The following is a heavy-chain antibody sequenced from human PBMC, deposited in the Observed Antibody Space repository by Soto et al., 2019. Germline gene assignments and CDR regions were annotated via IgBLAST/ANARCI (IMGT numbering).Heavy chain of an antibody. D-gene: IGHD1-26*01. V-gene: IGHV6-1*01. Sequence: SQTLSLTCAISGDSVSTNSATWDWIRQSPSRGFEWLGRTYYRSKWYNDYAESVKSRITFNPDKSKNLFSLHLNSLTPEDTAVYYCVRLIGNSWLDFWGQGTLVTVSS. J-gene: IGHJ5*01. CDR1: GDSVSTNSAT. CDR2: TYYRSKWYN. CDR3: VRLIGNSWLDF.